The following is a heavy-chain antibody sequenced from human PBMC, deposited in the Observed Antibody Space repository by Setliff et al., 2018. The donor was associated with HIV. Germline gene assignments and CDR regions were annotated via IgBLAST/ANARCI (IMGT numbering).Heavy chain of an antibody. Sequence: PGGSLRLSCAASGFTFSTYSMNWVRQAPGKGLEWVSYISRSGDTIDYADSVKGRFTISRDNAKNSVSLQMNSLRVEDTAVYYCARDYLTCSDGTCFPITFDYWGQGTLVTVSS. D-gene: IGHD2-15*01. CDR2: ISRSGDTI. CDR3: ARDYLTCSDGTCFPITFDY. V-gene: IGHV3-48*01. CDR1: GFTFSTYS. J-gene: IGHJ4*02.